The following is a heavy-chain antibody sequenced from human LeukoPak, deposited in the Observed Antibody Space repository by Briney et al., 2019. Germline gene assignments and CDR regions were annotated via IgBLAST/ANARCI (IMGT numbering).Heavy chain of an antibody. J-gene: IGHJ6*02. V-gene: IGHV1-8*01. CDR1: GYTFTGYD. D-gene: IGHD2-15*01. CDR3: ARDVVGRGYCSGGTCFPDYYGMDV. Sequence: ASVKVSCKASGYTFTGYDINWVRQATGQGLEWMGWMNPNSGNTGYAQKFQGRVTMTRNTSISTAYMELSSLRSEDTAVYYCARDVVGRGYCSGGTCFPDYYGMDVWGQGTTVTVSS. CDR2: MNPNSGNT.